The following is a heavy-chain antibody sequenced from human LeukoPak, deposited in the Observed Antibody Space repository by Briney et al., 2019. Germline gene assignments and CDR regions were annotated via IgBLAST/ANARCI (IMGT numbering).Heavy chain of an antibody. J-gene: IGHJ4*01. Sequence: PQASVKVSCKASGGTFSHYAISWVRQAPGQGLEWMGRIIPIFGTTNYAQKFQGRVTITTDESTTTAFMELSSLRSDDTAIYFCATATRSPQIPPYSGFWGQGTLVTVSS. CDR3: ATATRSPQIPPYSGF. CDR1: GGTFSHYA. CDR2: IIPIFGTT. V-gene: IGHV1-69*05. D-gene: IGHD5-12*01.